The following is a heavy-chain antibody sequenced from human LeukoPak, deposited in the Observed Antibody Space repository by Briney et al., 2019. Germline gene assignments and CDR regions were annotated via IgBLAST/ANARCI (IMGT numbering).Heavy chain of an antibody. CDR1: GYTFPNYA. CDR2: INSGYTNT. CDR3: ARDSYMAAADTWFDP. D-gene: IGHD6-13*01. J-gene: IGHJ5*02. V-gene: IGHV1-3*01. Sequence: GASVKVSCKASGYTFPNYAIHWVRQAPGQRLEWMGWINSGYTNTKYSQKFQGRVTITSDTSASTAYMEVRSLTSEDTAIYYCARDSYMAAADTWFDPWGQGTLVTVSS.